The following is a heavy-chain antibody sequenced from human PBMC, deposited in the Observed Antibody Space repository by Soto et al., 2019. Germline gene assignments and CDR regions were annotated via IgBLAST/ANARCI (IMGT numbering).Heavy chain of an antibody. D-gene: IGHD1-1*01. CDR3: VKGSTGIDWFDS. CDR2: ISDNGAST. J-gene: IGHJ5*01. V-gene: IGHV3-23*01. Sequence: QPGGSLRLSCAASGFTFSSYSMSWVRQAPGKGLEWVSSISDNGASTYYSVSVKGRFTISRANSKNTLYLQMNSLRAEDTAVYYCVKGSTGIDWFDSWGQGILVTVSS. CDR1: GFTFSSYS.